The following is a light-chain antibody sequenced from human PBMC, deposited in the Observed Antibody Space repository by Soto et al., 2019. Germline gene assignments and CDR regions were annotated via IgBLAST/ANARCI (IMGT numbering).Light chain of an antibody. CDR3: KQVKSXPRT. CDR2: KAS. Sequence: DIQMTQSPSTLSASVVYRFTITCRASQSISSWLAWYQKKPGKAPKLLIYKASSLESGVPSRFSGSGYGTEFTLTISSLQPDDFATYYFKQVKSXPRTCGGGTKV. J-gene: IGKJ4*01. V-gene: IGKV1-5*03. CDR1: QSISSW.